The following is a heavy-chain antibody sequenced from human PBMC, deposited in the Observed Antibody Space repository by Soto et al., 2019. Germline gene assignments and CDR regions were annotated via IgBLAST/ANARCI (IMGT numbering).Heavy chain of an antibody. Sequence: GESLKISCKASGYIIKNYWIGSVRQMPGQGLEWMGIIFPDDSDTRYSPSFQGHVTISVDKSISTAYVQWSSLKASDSAIYYCFRGGVTSRTFDYWGQGTLVPVSS. D-gene: IGHD3-16*01. V-gene: IGHV5-51*01. J-gene: IGHJ4*02. CDR3: FRGGVTSRTFDY. CDR1: GYIIKNYW. CDR2: IFPDDSDT.